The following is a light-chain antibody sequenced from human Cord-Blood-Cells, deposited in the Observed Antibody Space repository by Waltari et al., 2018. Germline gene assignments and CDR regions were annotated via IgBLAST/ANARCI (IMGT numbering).Light chain of an antibody. CDR1: QSVLYSSNNKNY. J-gene: IGKJ2*01. CDR3: QQYYSTPYT. Sequence: DIVMTQSPDSLAVSLGGRATINCKYRQSVLYSSNNKNYLAWYQQKPGQPPKLLIYWASTRESGVPDRFSGSGSGTDFTLTISSLQAEDVAVYYCQQYYSTPYTFGQGTKLEIK. CDR2: WAS. V-gene: IGKV4-1*01.